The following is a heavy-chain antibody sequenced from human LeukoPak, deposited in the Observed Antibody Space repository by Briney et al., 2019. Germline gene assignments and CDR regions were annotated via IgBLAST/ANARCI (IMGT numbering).Heavy chain of an antibody. D-gene: IGHD6-13*01. CDR1: GFTFSSYG. CDR2: IWYDGSNK. V-gene: IGHV3-33*06. CDR3: AKDILGIAAALVDY. Sequence: PGRSLRLSCAASGFTFSSYGMHWVRQAPGKGLEWVAVIWYDGSNKYYADSVKGRFTISRDNSKNTLYLQMNSLGAEDTAVYYCAKDILGIAAALVDYWGQGTLVTVSS. J-gene: IGHJ4*02.